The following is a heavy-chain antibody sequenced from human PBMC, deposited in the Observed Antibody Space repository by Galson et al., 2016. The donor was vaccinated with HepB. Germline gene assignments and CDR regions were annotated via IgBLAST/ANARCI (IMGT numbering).Heavy chain of an antibody. V-gene: IGHV3-13*01. CDR1: GLTFSRCD. J-gene: IGHJ6*04. CDR3: ARGKFDCSGGTCHYYGMDV. Sequence: SLRLSCAASGLTFSRCDMHWVRQATGKGLEWVSAIGTAGDTYYPGSVRGRFTISRENSKNSLYLQMNSLTAGDTAVYYCARGKFDCSGGTCHYYGMDVWGKLTPVTVSS. CDR2: IGTAGDT. D-gene: IGHD2-15*01.